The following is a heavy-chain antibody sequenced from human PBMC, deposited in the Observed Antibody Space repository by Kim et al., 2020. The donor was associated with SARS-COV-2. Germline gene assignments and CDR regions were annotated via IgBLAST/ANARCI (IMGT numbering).Heavy chain of an antibody. Sequence: GGSLRLSCAASGFTFSSYSMNWVRQAPGKGLEWVSSISSSSSYIYYADSVKGRFTISRDNAKNSLYLQMNSLRAEDTAVYYCARGQYYYGSGTGIPVDYWGQGTLVTVSS. V-gene: IGHV3-21*01. J-gene: IGHJ4*02. CDR2: ISSSSSYI. CDR3: ARGQYYYGSGTGIPVDY. D-gene: IGHD3-10*01. CDR1: GFTFSSYS.